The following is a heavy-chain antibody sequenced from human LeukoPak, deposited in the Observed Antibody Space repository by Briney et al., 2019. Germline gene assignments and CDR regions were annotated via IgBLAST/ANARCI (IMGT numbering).Heavy chain of an antibody. Sequence: PGGSLRLSCAASGFTFSSYWMSWVRQAPGKGLEWVANIKQDGSEKYYVDSVKGRFTISRDNAKNSLYLQMNSLRAEDTAVYYCARVLRYFEDDAFDIWGQGTMVTVSS. V-gene: IGHV3-7*01. D-gene: IGHD3-9*01. CDR1: GFTFSSYW. CDR3: ARVLRYFEDDAFDI. CDR2: IKQDGSEK. J-gene: IGHJ3*02.